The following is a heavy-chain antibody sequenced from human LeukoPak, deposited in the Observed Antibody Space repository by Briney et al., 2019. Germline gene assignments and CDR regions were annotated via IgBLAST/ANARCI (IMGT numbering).Heavy chain of an antibody. CDR1: GFTFTSSA. V-gene: IGHV1-58*01. CDR2: IVVGSGNT. Sequence: GASVKVSCKASGFTFTSSAVQWVRQARGQRLEWIGWIVVGSGNTNYAQKLQGRVTMTTDTSTSTAYMELRSLRSDDTAVYYCARVDTYYDFWSGYPIDYWGQGTLVTVSS. CDR3: ARVDTYYDFWSGYPIDY. D-gene: IGHD3-3*01. J-gene: IGHJ4*02.